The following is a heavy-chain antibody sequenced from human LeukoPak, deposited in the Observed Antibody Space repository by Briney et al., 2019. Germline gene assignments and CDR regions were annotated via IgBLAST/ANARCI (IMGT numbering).Heavy chain of an antibody. CDR1: GGSISGGSISSDS. CDR2: IYYSGST. CDR3: ARAYYDRRFDP. Sequence: PSETLSLTCTVSGGSISGGSISSDSWSWIRQPPGKGLEWIGYIYYSGSTNYNPSLKSRVTISVDTSKNQFSLKLSSVTAADTAVYYCARAYYDRRFDPWGQGTLATVSS. D-gene: IGHD3-22*01. V-gene: IGHV4-59*01. J-gene: IGHJ5*02.